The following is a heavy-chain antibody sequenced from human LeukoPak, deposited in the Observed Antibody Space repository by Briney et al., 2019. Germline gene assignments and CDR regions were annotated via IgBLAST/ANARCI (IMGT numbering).Heavy chain of an antibody. CDR3: ARSGGVYCSGGSCYPPDY. V-gene: IGHV3-11*01. CDR1: GLTFSDYY. Sequence: PGGSLRLSCAASGLTFSDYYMSWIRQAPGKGLEWVSYISGSGRTIYYADSVKGRFTISRDNAKNSLYLQMNSLRAEDTAVYYCARSGGVYCSGGSCYPPDYWGQGTLVTVSS. J-gene: IGHJ4*02. D-gene: IGHD2-15*01. CDR2: ISGSGRTI.